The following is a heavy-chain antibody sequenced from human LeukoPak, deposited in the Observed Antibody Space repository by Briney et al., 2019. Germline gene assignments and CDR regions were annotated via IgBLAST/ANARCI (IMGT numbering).Heavy chain of an antibody. CDR2: IRVYNGDT. Sequence: ASVKVSCKASGYTFISSGITWVRQAPGQGLEWMGWIRVYNGDTNYAQKLQGRVTMTTDTSTSTAYMELRSLRSDDTAVYYCARYYYDSAGYPRPFFDYWGQGTLVTVPS. CDR1: GYTFISSG. J-gene: IGHJ4*02. CDR3: ARYYYDSAGYPRPFFDY. V-gene: IGHV1-18*01. D-gene: IGHD3-22*01.